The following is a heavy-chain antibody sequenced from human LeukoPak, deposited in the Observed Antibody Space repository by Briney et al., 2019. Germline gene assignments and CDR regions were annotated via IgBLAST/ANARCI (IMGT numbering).Heavy chain of an antibody. CDR3: ARIRDGYNDAYDI. V-gene: IGHV1-46*01. J-gene: IGHJ3*02. CDR1: GYTFTDYY. D-gene: IGHD5-24*01. CDR2: INPGGDNT. Sequence: ASVKVSCKPSGYTFTDYYVHWVRQAPGQGLEWMGLINPGGDNTDYAQNFQGRVTMTRDTSTSTVYMGLSSLRSEDTAVYYCARIRDGYNDAYDIWGQGTMVTVSS.